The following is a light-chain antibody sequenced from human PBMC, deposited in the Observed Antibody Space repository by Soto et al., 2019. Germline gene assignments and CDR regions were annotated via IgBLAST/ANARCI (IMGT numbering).Light chain of an antibody. CDR3: QQYDSYSLT. J-gene: IGKJ4*01. CDR2: DVS. Sequence: DVQMTQSPSTLSASVGDRVTITCRASQSINNLLACYQQKPGKAPKFLIYDVSTLESGVPSRFSGRGAGTHFTLSISRLQPQDFAPYYCQQYDSYSLTFGGGTRVEIK. V-gene: IGKV1-5*01. CDR1: QSINNL.